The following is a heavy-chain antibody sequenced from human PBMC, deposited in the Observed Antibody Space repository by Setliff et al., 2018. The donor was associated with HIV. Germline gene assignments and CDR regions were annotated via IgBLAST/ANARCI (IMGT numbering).Heavy chain of an antibody. CDR2: IGSSNHGI. D-gene: IGHD3-10*01. V-gene: IGHV3-11*03. CDR1: GFTFSDHY. CDR3: ASFYGDYGY. J-gene: IGHJ4*01. Sequence: GGSLRLSCAASGFTFSDHYMTWVRQAPGKGLDWVAHIGSSNHGIHYTASVQGRFTVSRDNANNLLFLQMNNLRDEDTAVYYCASFYGDYGYWGHGTQVTVSS.